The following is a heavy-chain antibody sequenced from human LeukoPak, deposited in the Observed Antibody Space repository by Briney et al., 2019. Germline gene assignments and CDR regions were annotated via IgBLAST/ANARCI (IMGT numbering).Heavy chain of an antibody. CDR1: GYTFTSYD. CDR3: ARGLGSSSWYGYYFDY. V-gene: IGHV1-8*03. CDR2: MNPNSGNT. Sequence: ASVKVSCKASGYTFTSYDINWVRQATGQGLEWMGWMNPNSGNTGYAQKFQGRVTITRNTSISTAYMELSSLRSEDTAVYYCARGLGSSSWYGYYFDYWGQGTLVTVSS. D-gene: IGHD6-13*01. J-gene: IGHJ4*02.